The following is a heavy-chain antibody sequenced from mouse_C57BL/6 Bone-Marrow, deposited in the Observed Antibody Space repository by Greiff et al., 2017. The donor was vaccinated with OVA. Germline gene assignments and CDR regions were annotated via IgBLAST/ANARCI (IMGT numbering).Heavy chain of an antibody. Sequence: VQLQESGAELVRPGASVTLSCKASGFTFTDYEMHWVKQTPVHGLEWIGAIDPETGGTAYYQKFKGQAILTADQTSSTAYMKLRSLTSEDSAVYYYTRRVITTVVATNCYAMDYWGQGTTVTVSS. CDR3: TRRVITTVVATNCYAMDY. J-gene: IGHJ4*01. CDR2: IDPETGGT. D-gene: IGHD1-1*01. CDR1: GFTFTDYE. V-gene: IGHV1-15*01.